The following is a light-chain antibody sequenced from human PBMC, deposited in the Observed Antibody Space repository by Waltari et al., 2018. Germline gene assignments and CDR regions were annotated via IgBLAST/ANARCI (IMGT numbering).Light chain of an antibody. CDR3: QQSYPTPPWT. Sequence: MTQSPDSLSASVGDRVTITCRASQRISNYLNWYQQKPGKAPRLRIYAASSLQSGVPSRFSGSGSGTDFTLTITSLQPEDFATYYCQQSYPTPPWTFGQGTKVDMK. CDR1: QRISNY. CDR2: AAS. J-gene: IGKJ1*01. V-gene: IGKV1-39*01.